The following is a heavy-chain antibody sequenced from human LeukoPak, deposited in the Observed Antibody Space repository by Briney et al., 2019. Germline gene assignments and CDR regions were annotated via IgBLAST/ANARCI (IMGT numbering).Heavy chain of an antibody. J-gene: IGHJ6*03. D-gene: IGHD6-13*01. V-gene: IGHV4-34*01. Sequence: PSETLSLTCAVYGGSFSGYYWSWIRQTPGKGLEWIGEINHSGSTNYNPSLKSRVTISVDTSKNQFSLKLSSVTAADTAVYYCARLSIAAAGKYYYYYYMDVWGKGTTVTISS. CDR2: INHSGST. CDR3: ARLSIAAAGKYYYYYYMDV. CDR1: GGSFSGYY.